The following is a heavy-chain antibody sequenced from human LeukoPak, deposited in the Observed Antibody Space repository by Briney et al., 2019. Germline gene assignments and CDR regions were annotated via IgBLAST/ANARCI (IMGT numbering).Heavy chain of an antibody. Sequence: HPGVSLRLSCAASGFTFSSYWMRLVRQAPGKGLEWVANIKQDGSEKFYVDSVKGRFTISRDNAKSSLYLQMNSLRVEDRAVYYFVRVRAAATDYWGEGSLVTVS. D-gene: IGHD2-15*01. J-gene: IGHJ4*02. CDR1: GFTFSSYW. CDR3: VRVRAAATDY. CDR2: IKQDGSEK. V-gene: IGHV3-7*03.